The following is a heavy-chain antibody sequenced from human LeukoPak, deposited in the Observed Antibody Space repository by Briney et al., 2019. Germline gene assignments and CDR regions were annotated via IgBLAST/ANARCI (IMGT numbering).Heavy chain of an antibody. CDR1: GFTYGDYA. CDR3: YNGYDFWSGYYPFDY. D-gene: IGHD3-3*01. V-gene: IGHV3-49*04. Sequence: GGSLRLSCTASGFTYGDYAMSWVRQAPGKGLEGLGFIRSKAYGGTTEYAASVKGRFTISRDDFKSIAYLQMNSLKTEDTAVYYCYNGYDFWSGYYPFDYWGQGTLVTVSS. CDR2: IRSKAYGGTT. J-gene: IGHJ4*02.